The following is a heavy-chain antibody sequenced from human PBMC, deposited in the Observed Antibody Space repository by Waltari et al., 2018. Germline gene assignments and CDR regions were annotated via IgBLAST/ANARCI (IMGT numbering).Heavy chain of an antibody. J-gene: IGHJ5*02. V-gene: IGHV1-2*02. CDR1: RYTFTGYY. CDR2: INPNSGGT. CDR3: ATTGGYDNWFDP. Sequence: QVQLVQSGAEVKKPGASVKVSCKASRYTFTGYYIHWVRQAPGQGPEWMGWINPNSGGTNYAQKFQGRVIMTRDTSTTTVYMELSRLRSDDTAVYYCATTGGYDNWFDPWGQGTLVTVSS. D-gene: IGHD3-16*01.